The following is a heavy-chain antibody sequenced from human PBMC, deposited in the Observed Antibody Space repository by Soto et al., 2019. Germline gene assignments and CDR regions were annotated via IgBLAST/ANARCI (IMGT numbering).Heavy chain of an antibody. CDR3: ARDRRQNRYSYGSPSDY. V-gene: IGHV3-74*01. Sequence: GGSLRLSCAASGFTFSTHWMHWVRQAPGQGLVWVSRLNGDGSNKYYADSVKGRFTLSRDNSKNTLYLQMNSLRAEDTAVYYCARDRRQNRYSYGSPSDYWGQGTLVTVSS. D-gene: IGHD5-18*01. CDR1: GFTFSTHW. CDR2: LNGDGSNK. J-gene: IGHJ4*02.